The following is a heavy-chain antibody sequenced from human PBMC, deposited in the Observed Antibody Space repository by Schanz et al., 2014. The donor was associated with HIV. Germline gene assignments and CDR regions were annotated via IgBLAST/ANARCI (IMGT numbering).Heavy chain of an antibody. J-gene: IGHJ4*02. V-gene: IGHV3-11*01. D-gene: IGHD6-19*01. CDR2: VSRSGSAI. Sequence: VQLVGSGGGVVQPGRALRLSCAASGITFRDYYMRWARPPPGKGVGGVSYVSRSGSAISYADSVKGRFTISRDNAKNSLFLQMNSLRAEDTAIYYCAKTSYGWYFDYWGQGTLVTVSS. CDR3: AKTSYGWYFDY. CDR1: GITFRDYY.